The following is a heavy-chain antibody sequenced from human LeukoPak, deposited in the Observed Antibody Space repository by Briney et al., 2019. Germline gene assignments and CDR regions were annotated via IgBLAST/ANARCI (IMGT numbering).Heavy chain of an antibody. J-gene: IGHJ5*02. D-gene: IGHD3-10*01. Sequence: PGGSLRLSCAASGFTVSSNYMSWVRQAPGKGLEWVSVIYSGGSTYYADFVKGRFTMSRDNSKNTLYLQMNSQRAEDTAVYYCARDQLWFGELSTFDPWGQGTLVTVSS. V-gene: IGHV3-53*01. CDR1: GFTVSSNY. CDR2: IYSGGST. CDR3: ARDQLWFGELSTFDP.